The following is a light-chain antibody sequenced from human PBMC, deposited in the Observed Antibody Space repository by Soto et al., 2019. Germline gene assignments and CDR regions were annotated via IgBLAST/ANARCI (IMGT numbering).Light chain of an antibody. J-gene: IGLJ1*01. Sequence: SVLTQPASVSGSPVQSITISCTGTSSDVGAYKYVSWYQHHPGKVPQLMIYDVSNRPSGVSDRFSGSKSGNTASLTIFGLQAEDEADYYCSSYTSSNTYVFGTGTKVTVL. V-gene: IGLV2-14*03. CDR1: SSDVGAYKY. CDR3: SSYTSSNTYV. CDR2: DVS.